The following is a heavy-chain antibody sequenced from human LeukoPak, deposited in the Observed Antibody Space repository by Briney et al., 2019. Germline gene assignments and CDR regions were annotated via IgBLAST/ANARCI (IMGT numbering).Heavy chain of an antibody. D-gene: IGHD3-10*01. CDR2: IWYDGSNK. CDR1: GFTFSSYG. CDR3: ARDQATRGPGYGMDV. V-gene: IGHV3-33*01. Sequence: GRSLGLSCAASGFTFSSYGMHWVRQAPGKGLEWVAVIWYDGSNKYYADSVKGRFTISRDNSKNTLYLQMNSLRAEDTAVYYCARDQATRGPGYGMDVWGKGTTVTVSS. J-gene: IGHJ6*04.